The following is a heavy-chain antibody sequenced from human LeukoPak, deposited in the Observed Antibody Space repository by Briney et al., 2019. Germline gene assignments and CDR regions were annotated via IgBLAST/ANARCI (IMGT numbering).Heavy chain of an antibody. J-gene: IGHJ2*01. Sequence: ASVKVSCKASGYTFTNYGISWVRQAPGHGLEGMGWISAYNGKTNYAQKLQGRVIMTTDTSTSTAYMELRSLSSDDTAVYYCARDFHGDYTSDLWGRGTLVTVSS. CDR3: ARDFHGDYTSDL. V-gene: IGHV1-18*01. CDR1: GYTFTNYG. D-gene: IGHD4-17*01. CDR2: ISAYNGKT.